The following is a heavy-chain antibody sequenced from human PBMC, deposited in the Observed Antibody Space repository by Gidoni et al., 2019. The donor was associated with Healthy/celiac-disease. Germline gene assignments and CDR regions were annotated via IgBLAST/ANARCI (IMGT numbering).Heavy chain of an antibody. D-gene: IGHD3-22*01. CDR3: AKDINSSGYSPFY. CDR1: GFPFSSYA. J-gene: IGHJ4*02. Sequence: EVQLLESGGGLVQPGGSLRLSCAASGFPFSSYAMSWVRQAPGKGLGWVSAISGSGGSTYYADSVKGRFTISRDNSKNTLYLQMNSLRAEDTAVYYCAKDINSSGYSPFYWGQGTLVTVSS. V-gene: IGHV3-23*01. CDR2: ISGSGGST.